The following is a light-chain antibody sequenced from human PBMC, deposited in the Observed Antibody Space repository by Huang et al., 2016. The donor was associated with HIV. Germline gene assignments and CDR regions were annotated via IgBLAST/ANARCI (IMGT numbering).Light chain of an antibody. CDR1: QSDSSSY. CDR2: GAS. J-gene: IGKJ3*01. V-gene: IGKV3-20*01. Sequence: EIVLTQSPGTLSLSPGERATLSCRASQSDSSSYLAWYQQKPGQAPRLLIYGASSRATGIPDRFSGSGSGTDFTLTISGLEPEDFAVYYCQHYGRSPPFTFGPGTKVDVK. CDR3: QHYGRSPPFT.